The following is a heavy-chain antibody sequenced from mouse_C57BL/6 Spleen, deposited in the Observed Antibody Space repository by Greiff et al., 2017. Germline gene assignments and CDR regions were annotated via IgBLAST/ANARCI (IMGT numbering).Heavy chain of an antibody. CDR3: AREPLAGTSLDY. CDR2: IHPNSGST. Sequence: QVKLQQPGAELVKPGASVKLSCKASGYTFTSYWMHWVKQRPGQGLEWIGMIHPNSGSTNYNEKFKSKATLTVDKSSSTAYMQRSSLTSEDSAVYYCAREPLAGTSLDYWGQGTTLTVSA. V-gene: IGHV1-64*01. CDR1: GYTFTSYW. J-gene: IGHJ2*01. D-gene: IGHD4-1*01.